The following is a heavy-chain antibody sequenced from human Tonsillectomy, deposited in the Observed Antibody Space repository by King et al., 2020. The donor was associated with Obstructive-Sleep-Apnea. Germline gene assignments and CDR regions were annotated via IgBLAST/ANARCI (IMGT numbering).Heavy chain of an antibody. V-gene: IGHV4-39*07. CDR2: IYYSGTT. CDR1: GGSISSSSYY. J-gene: IGHJ4*02. Sequence: LKESGQVLVKRSETLALTCTVSGGSISSSSYYWGWIRQPPGKGLHWIGNIYYSGTTYYNPSLKSRVTISVDTSKNQFSLKLSSVTAADTAVYYCARDQSSGSFDYWGQGTLVTVSS. D-gene: IGHD6-19*01. CDR3: ARDQSSGSFDY.